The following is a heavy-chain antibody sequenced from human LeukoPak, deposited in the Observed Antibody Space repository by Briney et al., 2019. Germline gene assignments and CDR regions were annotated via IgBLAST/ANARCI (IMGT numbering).Heavy chain of an antibody. V-gene: IGHV3-48*03. D-gene: IGHD2-2*01. Sequence: PGGSLRLSCAASGFTFSSYEMNWVRQAPGKGLEWVSYISSSGSTIYYADSVKVRFTISRDNAKNSLYLQMNSLRAEDTAVYYCARQDVVPAALDFDYWGQGTLVTVSS. CDR3: ARQDVVPAALDFDY. J-gene: IGHJ4*02. CDR2: ISSSGSTI. CDR1: GFTFSSYE.